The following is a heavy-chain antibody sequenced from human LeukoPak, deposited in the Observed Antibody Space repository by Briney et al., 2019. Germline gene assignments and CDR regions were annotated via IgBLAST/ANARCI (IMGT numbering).Heavy chain of an antibody. V-gene: IGHV3-7*01. CDR2: IKKDGSEK. CDR1: GFIFSSHG. D-gene: IGHD5-18*01. J-gene: IGHJ4*02. CDR3: ARDLSGVAGYTYGRGTDY. Sequence: PGGSLRLSCAASGFIFSSHGMNWVRQAPGKGLEWVANIKKDGSEKYYVDSVKGRFTISRDNAKTSLYLQMNSLRAEDTAVYYCARDLSGVAGYTYGRGTDYWGQGTLVTVSS.